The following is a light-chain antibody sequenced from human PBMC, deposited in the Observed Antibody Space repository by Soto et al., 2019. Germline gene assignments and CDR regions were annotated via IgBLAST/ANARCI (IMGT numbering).Light chain of an antibody. CDR3: CSSGGSPTYV. CDR1: SSNVGSYKL. J-gene: IGLJ1*01. CDR2: EVN. V-gene: IGLV2-23*02. Sequence: QSVRTQPASVSGSPGQSITISCTGTSSNVGSYKLVSWYQQHPGKAPKLMIFEVNKRPSGVSNRFSGSKSGNTASPTISGLKVEDEADYYCCSSGGSPTYVFGTGTKVTVL.